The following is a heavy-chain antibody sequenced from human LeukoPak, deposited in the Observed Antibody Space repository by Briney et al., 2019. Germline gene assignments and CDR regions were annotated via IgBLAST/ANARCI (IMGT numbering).Heavy chain of an antibody. CDR2: IKEDGSEK. Sequence: GGSLRLSCVASGFTFRRYWMTWVRQAPGKKPEWVANIKEDGSEKYYDDSVRGRFTISRDNAKNSLYLQMNSLRAEDTAVYYCARDLSDFGVKNENWFDPWGQGTLVTVSS. V-gene: IGHV3-7*01. CDR3: ARDLSDFGVKNENWFDP. D-gene: IGHD3-3*01. CDR1: GFTFRRYW. J-gene: IGHJ5*02.